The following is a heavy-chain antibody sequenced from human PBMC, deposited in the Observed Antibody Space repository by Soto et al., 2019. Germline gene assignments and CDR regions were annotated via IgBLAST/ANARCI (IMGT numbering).Heavy chain of an antibody. V-gene: IGHV5-51*01. J-gene: IGHJ4*02. CDR2: IYPGDSDT. CDR3: ARGLYTYGLNY. Sequence: GESLKISCKGSGYSFTSYWIGWVRQVPGKGLEWMGIIYPGDSDTRYSPSSQGQVTFSADKSISTAYLQWSSLRASDTAMYFCARGLYTYGLNYWGQGTLVTVSS. CDR1: GYSFTSYW. D-gene: IGHD5-18*01.